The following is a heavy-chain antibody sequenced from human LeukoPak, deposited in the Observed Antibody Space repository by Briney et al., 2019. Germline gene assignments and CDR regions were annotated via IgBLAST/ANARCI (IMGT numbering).Heavy chain of an antibody. CDR2: IYYSGST. D-gene: IGHD3-22*01. Sequence: SQTLSLTCTVSGGSISSGDYYWSWIRQPPGKGLEWIGYIYYSGSTNYNPSLKSRVTISVDTSKNQFSLKLSSVTAADTAVYYCARHWSYYYDSSGYSSYWYFDLWGRGTLVTVSS. CDR3: ARHWSYYYDSSGYSSYWYFDL. V-gene: IGHV4-30-4*01. J-gene: IGHJ2*01. CDR1: GGSISSGDYY.